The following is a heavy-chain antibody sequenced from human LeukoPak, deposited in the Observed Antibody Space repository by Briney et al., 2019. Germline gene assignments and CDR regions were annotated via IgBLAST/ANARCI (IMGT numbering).Heavy chain of an antibody. CDR2: ISYDGSNK. V-gene: IGHV3-30-3*01. Sequence: SGRSLRLSCAASGFTFSSYAMHWVRQAPGKGLGWVAVISYDGSNKYYPHSVKGRFTNSRDNSKNTLYLQMNSLRAEDTAVYYCAKVPVVVAATPVYWGQGTLVTVSS. CDR1: GFTFSSYA. J-gene: IGHJ4*02. CDR3: AKVPVVVAATPVY. D-gene: IGHD2-15*01.